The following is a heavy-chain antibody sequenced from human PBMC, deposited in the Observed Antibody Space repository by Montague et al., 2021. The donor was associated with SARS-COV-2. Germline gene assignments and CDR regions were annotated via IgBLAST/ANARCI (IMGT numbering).Heavy chain of an antibody. Sequence: CAISGDSVSSNSATWHWSRQSPSRGLEWLGRTYYRSRWSNDYAVSVRSRIIINPDTSTNQFSLQLSSVTPEDTAVYFCAREWWAVGVSFDYWGQGTLVTVSS. CDR2: TYYRSRWSN. V-gene: IGHV6-1*01. D-gene: IGHD1-26*01. CDR3: AREWWAVGVSFDY. J-gene: IGHJ4*02. CDR1: GDSVSSNSAT.